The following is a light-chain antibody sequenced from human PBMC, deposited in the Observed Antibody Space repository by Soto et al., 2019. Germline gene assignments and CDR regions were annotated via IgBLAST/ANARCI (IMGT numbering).Light chain of an antibody. J-gene: IGKJ1*01. V-gene: IGKV3-11*01. Sequence: LKQSLATLSLCTGERATLSCRASQSVSSYLAWYQQKPGQAPRLLIYDASNRATGIPARFSGSGSGTDFTLTISSLEPEDFAVYYCQHRSNWPRTFCQGT. CDR2: DAS. CDR3: QHRSNWPRT. CDR1: QSVSSY.